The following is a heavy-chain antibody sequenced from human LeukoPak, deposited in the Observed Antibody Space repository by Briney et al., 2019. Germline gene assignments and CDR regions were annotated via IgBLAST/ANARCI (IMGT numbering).Heavy chain of an antibody. CDR1: GDSISSGGNY. CDR2: IYHSGNT. V-gene: IGHV4-31*03. D-gene: IGHD2-8*02. J-gene: IGHJ4*02. Sequence: PSQTLSLTCTVSGDSISSGGNYWSWIRQRPGQGLEWIGCIYHSGNTYYNPSLKSRLTMSVGTSKNQFSLKLSSVTAADTAVYYCARDVLRYYFDSWGQGTLVTVSS. CDR3: ARDVLRYYFDS.